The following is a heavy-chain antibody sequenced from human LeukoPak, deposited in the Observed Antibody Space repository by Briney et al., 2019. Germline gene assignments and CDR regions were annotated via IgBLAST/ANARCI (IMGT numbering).Heavy chain of an antibody. V-gene: IGHV3-30*02. CDR2: IRYHGSDK. Sequence: GGRLRLSCAASGFTFSGSGMQLVRQAPGKGLEWVAFIRYHGSDKFYADSVKGRFTISRDNSKNTLYLQMNSLRPEDTSVYYCARSPTSWYFDYWGQGTLVTVSS. CDR1: GFTFSGSG. D-gene: IGHD2-2*01. J-gene: IGHJ4*02. CDR3: ARSPTSWYFDY.